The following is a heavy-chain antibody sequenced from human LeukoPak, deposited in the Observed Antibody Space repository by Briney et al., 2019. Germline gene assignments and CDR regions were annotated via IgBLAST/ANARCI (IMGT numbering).Heavy chain of an antibody. CDR2: IYSGGST. J-gene: IGHJ5*02. D-gene: IGHD3-10*01. CDR3: ARDPFGGSGSYYP. V-gene: IGHV3-53*01. Sequence: GGSLRLSCAASGFTVSSNYMSWVRQAPGKGLEWVSVIYSGGSTYYADSVKGRFTISRDNSKNTLYLQMNSLRAEDTAVYYCARDPFGGSGSYYPWGQGTLVTVSS. CDR1: GFTVSSNY.